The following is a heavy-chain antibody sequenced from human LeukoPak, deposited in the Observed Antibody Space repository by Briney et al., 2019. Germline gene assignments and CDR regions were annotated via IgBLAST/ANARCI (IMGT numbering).Heavy chain of an antibody. J-gene: IGHJ4*02. Sequence: ASVKVSCKASVYTFTSYGINWVRQAPGQGLEWMGWISVYNGNAKYAQKLQDRVTMTTDTSTSTAYMELRSLRSDDTAVYYCARRQFITSDFDYWGQGTLVTVSS. D-gene: IGHD3-10*01. CDR3: ARRQFITSDFDY. CDR2: ISVYNGNA. CDR1: VYTFTSYG. V-gene: IGHV1-18*01.